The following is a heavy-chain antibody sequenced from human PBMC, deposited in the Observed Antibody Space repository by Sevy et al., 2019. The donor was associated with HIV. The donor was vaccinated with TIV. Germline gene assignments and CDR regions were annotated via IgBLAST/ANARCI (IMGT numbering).Heavy chain of an antibody. CDR2: ISSDGSDE. J-gene: IGHJ4*02. CDR3: AKDKEDDYRDYYFDH. V-gene: IGHV3-30*18. D-gene: IGHD4-17*01. CDR1: GFIFSSYG. Sequence: GGSLRLSCSASGFIFSSYGMHWVRQTPGKGLEWVAIISSDGSDEFYAESVRGRFTISRDNSRNTLYLQMDSLRLEDTAIYYCAKDKEDDYRDYYFDHRGQGALVTVSS.